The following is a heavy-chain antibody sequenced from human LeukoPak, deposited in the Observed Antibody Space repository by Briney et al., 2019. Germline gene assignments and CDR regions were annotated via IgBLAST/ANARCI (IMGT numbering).Heavy chain of an antibody. V-gene: IGHV3-23*01. CDR2: ISGSGGST. J-gene: IGHJ4*02. D-gene: IGHD3-10*01. CDR3: AKGVAMGYYGSGSPVDY. Sequence: PGGSLRLSCAASGFTFSTYAMSWVRQAPGKGLEWVSAISGSGGSTYYADSVKGRLTISRDNSKNTLYLQMNSLRADDTDVYYCAKGVAMGYYGSGSPVDYWGQGTLVTVSS. CDR1: GFTFSTYA.